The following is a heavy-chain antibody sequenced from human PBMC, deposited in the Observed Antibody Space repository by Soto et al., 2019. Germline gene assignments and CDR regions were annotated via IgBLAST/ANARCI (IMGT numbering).Heavy chain of an antibody. CDR2: ISYDGSNK. J-gene: IGHJ4*02. D-gene: IGHD5-12*01. Sequence: GGSLRLSCGASGFTFSSYGMHWVRQAPGKGLEWVAVISYDGSNKYYADSVKGRFTISRDNSKNTLYLQMNSLRAEDTAVYYCAKGGRDGYKNLYYFDYWGQGTLVTVSS. CDR3: AKGGRDGYKNLYYFDY. CDR1: GFTFSSYG. V-gene: IGHV3-30*18.